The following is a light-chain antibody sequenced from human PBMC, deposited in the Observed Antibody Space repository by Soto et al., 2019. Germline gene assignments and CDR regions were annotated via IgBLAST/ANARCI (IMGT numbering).Light chain of an antibody. J-gene: IGKJ5*01. CDR2: NAS. CDR3: QQTYTTPEIT. CDR1: QSVDNW. V-gene: IGKV1-5*03. Sequence: DIQMTQSPSTLSASVGDGVTITCRASQSVDNWLAWYQHTPGKAPKLLIYNASTLESGVPSRFSGSGSGTDFTLTISSLQPEDFAIYYCQQTYTTPEITFGQGTRLEIK.